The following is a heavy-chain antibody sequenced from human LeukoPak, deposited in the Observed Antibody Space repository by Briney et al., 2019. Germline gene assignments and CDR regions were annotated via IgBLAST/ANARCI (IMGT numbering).Heavy chain of an antibody. Sequence: GGSLRLSCAASGFTFSSYWMSWVRQAPGKGLEWVANIKQDGSGKYYVDSVRGRFTISRDNAKNSLYLQMNSLRAEDTAVYYCARTITMIVVMDYWGQGTLVTVSS. V-gene: IGHV3-7*01. CDR2: IKQDGSGK. J-gene: IGHJ4*02. D-gene: IGHD3-22*01. CDR3: ARTITMIVVMDY. CDR1: GFTFSSYW.